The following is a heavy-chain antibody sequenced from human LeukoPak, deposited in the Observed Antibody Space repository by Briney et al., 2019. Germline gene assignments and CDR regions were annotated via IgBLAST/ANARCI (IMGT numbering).Heavy chain of an antibody. CDR2: VYYAGTI. J-gene: IGHJ4*02. D-gene: IGHD6-19*01. CDR1: GGSISGNSYY. CDR3: ASGQSSGWYAFDY. Sequence: SETLSLTCTVSGGSISGNSYYWAWFRQPPGKGLEWIGSVYYAGTIYYNPSLKSRVTVSVDTSKTQFSLELSSVTAADTAVYYCASGQSSGWYAFDYWGQGTLVTVSS. V-gene: IGHV4-39*07.